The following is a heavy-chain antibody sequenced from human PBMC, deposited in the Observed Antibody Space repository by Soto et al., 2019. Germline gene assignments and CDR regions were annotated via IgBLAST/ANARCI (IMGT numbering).Heavy chain of an antibody. CDR1: GGTFSSYA. V-gene: IGHV1-69*06. J-gene: IGHJ6*02. Sequence: SVKVSCKASGGTFSSYAILWVRQAPGQGLEWMGGIIPIFGTANYSHKFQGRVTITADKSTSTAYMELSSLRSEDTAVYYCAREWRPPPHVDTAMVPPYYYYGMDVWGQGTTVTVSS. D-gene: IGHD5-18*01. CDR2: IIPIFGTA. CDR3: AREWRPPPHVDTAMVPPYYYYGMDV.